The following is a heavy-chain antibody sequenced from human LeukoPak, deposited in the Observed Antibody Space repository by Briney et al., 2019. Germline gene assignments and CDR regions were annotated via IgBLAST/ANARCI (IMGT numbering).Heavy chain of an antibody. CDR3: ARAIHVVPPAPPDY. J-gene: IGHJ4*02. V-gene: IGHV1-46*01. CDR1: GYTFTSYY. Sequence: GASVKVSCKASGYTFTSYYMHWVRQAPGQGLERMGIINPSGGTASYAQKFQGRVTMTRDMSTSTVYMEVSSPRSEDTAVYYCARAIHVVPPAPPDYWGQGTLVTVSS. CDR2: INPSGGTA. D-gene: IGHD2-2*01.